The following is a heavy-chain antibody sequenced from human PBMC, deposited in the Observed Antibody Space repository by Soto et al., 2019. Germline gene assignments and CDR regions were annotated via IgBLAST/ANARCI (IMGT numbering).Heavy chain of an antibody. D-gene: IGHD2-15*01. CDR2: IYHNGGT. V-gene: IGHV4-39*01. J-gene: IGHJ3*02. Sequence: SETLSLTCTVSGGSISSAIYYWGWIRQPPGMGLEWIGSIYHNGGTYYKPSLQSRVSISVDTSKSQFSLKLTSVTAADTAVYYCARRWVVVADTTDVFDICGRGTVVIGSS. CDR3: ARRWVVVADTTDVFDI. CDR1: GGSISSAIYY.